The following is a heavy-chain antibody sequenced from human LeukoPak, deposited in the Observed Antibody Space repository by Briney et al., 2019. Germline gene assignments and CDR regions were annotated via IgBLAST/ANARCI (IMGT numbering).Heavy chain of an antibody. CDR1: RFTFSYYA. Sequence: GSLRLSCAASRFTFSYYAMHWIRQPPGKGLEWIGEINHSGSTNYNPSLKSRVTISVDTSKNQFSLKLSSVTAADTAVYYCARHRRGYFDWLTYNWFDPWGQGTLVTVSS. V-gene: IGHV4-34*01. J-gene: IGHJ5*02. CDR2: INHSGST. CDR3: ARHRRGYFDWLTYNWFDP. D-gene: IGHD3-9*01.